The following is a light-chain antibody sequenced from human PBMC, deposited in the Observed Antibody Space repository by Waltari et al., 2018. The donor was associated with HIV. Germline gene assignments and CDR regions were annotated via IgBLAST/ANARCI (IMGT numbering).Light chain of an antibody. CDR2: DVS. CDR1: SRDVGAYNY. V-gene: IGLV2-11*01. CDR3: CSYAGSYTRV. Sequence: QSALTQPRSVSGSPGQSVTISCTGTSRDVGAYNYVSWYQQHPGKAPKVIISDVSKRTSGVPDRFSGSKSGNTASLTISGLQAEDEADYYCCSYAGSYTRVFGGGTKLTVL. J-gene: IGLJ3*02.